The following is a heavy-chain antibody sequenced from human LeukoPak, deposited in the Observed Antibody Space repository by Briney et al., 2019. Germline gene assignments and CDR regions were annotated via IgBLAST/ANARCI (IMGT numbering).Heavy chain of an antibody. CDR2: ISGSGGTP. CDR3: ARNYYDGSGYYLTGFDY. J-gene: IGHJ4*02. Sequence: PGGSLRLSCAASGFTFSSYAMSWVRQVPGKGLEWVSAISGSGGTPYYADSVKGRFTISRDNSKTTLFLQINSLGAEDTAVYYCARNYYDGSGYYLTGFDYWGQGTLVTVSS. CDR1: GFTFSSYA. V-gene: IGHV3-23*01. D-gene: IGHD3-22*01.